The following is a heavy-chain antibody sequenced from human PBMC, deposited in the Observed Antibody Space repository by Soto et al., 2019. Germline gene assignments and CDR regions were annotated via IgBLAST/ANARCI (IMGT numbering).Heavy chain of an antibody. J-gene: IGHJ2*01. CDR1: GFPFSSYA. D-gene: IGHD4-17*01. CDR2: ISGSGGST. CDR3: AKRTVGWYFDL. V-gene: IGHV3-23*01. Sequence: GSLRPSCAASGFPFSSYAMSWGPQAPGKGLEWVSVISGSGGSTYSADSVKGRFTISRDNSKNTLYLQMNSLRAEDTAVYYCAKRTVGWYFDLWGRGTLVTVSS.